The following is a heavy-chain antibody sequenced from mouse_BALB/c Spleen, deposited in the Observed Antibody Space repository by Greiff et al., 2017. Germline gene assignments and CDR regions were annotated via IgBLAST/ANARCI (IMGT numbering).Heavy chain of an antibody. CDR1: GYSITSGYY. CDR3: ALLRPPWFAY. CDR2: ISYDGSN. D-gene: IGHD1-2*01. Sequence: EVKLMESGPGLVKPSQSLSLTCSVTGYSITSGYYWNWIRQFPGNKLEWMGYISYDGSNNYNPSLKNRISITRDTSKNQFFLKLNSVTTEDTATYYCALLRPPWFAYWGQGTLVTVSA. V-gene: IGHV3-6*02. J-gene: IGHJ3*01.